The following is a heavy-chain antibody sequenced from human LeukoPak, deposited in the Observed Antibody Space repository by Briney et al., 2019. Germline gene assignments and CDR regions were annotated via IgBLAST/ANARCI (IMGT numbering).Heavy chain of an antibody. CDR2: IYYSGST. CDR1: GGSISSSSYY. J-gene: IGHJ4*02. V-gene: IGHV4-39*07. Sequence: SETLSLTCTVSGGSISSSSYYWGWIRQPPGKGLEWIGSIYYSGSTYYNPSLKSLVTISVDTSKNQFSLKLSSVTAADTAVYYCARERGGSYVLGYWGQGTLVTVSS. D-gene: IGHD1-26*01. CDR3: ARERGGSYVLGY.